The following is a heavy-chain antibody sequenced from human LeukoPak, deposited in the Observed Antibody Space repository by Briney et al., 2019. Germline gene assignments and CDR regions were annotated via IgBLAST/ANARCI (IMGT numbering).Heavy chain of an antibody. CDR1: GGSFSGYY. V-gene: IGHV4-34*01. CDR2: INHSGST. D-gene: IGHD3-10*01. J-gene: IGHJ4*02. Sequence: SETLSLTCAVYGGSFSGYYWSWIRQPPGKGLEWIGEINHSGSTKYNPSLKSRVTISVDTSKNQFSLKLSSVTAADTAVYYCARAADYHGSGSQLGYWGQGILVTVPS. CDR3: ARAADYHGSGSQLGY.